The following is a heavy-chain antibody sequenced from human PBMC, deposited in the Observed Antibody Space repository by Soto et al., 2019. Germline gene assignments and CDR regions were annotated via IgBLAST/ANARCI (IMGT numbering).Heavy chain of an antibody. V-gene: IGHV3-23*01. D-gene: IGHD6-19*01. CDR2: VSGSGHIT. Sequence: EVQLLESGGGLVQPGGSLRLSCVASGFTFSNFAMSWVRQAPGKGLEWVSTVSGSGHITYYGDSVRGRFTISRDNSKNTLYLQMNSLRAEDTALYYCAKDLWAEHYSGWPTDSWGQGTLVTVSS. CDR3: AKDLWAEHYSGWPTDS. J-gene: IGHJ4*02. CDR1: GFTFSNFA.